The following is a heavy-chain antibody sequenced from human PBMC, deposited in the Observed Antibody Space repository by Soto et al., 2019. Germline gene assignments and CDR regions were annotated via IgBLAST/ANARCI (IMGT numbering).Heavy chain of an antibody. CDR1: GFTFSNYA. CDR3: TPLVSTTYYFDY. D-gene: IGHD1-1*01. CDR2: IKSKTDGGTT. Sequence: GGSLRLSCAASGFTFSNYAMNWVRQAPGKGLEWVGRIKSKTDGGTTDYAAPVKGRFTISRDDSKNTLYLQMNSLKTEDTAVYYCTPLVSTTYYFDYWGQGTLVTVSS. V-gene: IGHV3-15*01. J-gene: IGHJ4*02.